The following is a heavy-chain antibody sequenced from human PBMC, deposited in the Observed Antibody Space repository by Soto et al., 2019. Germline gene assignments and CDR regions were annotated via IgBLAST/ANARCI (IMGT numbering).Heavy chain of an antibody. CDR1: GFTFSDYY. CDR2: IVSGSDYT. D-gene: IGHD6-13*01. V-gene: IGHV3-11*06. Sequence: QEQLVESGGGVVQPGRSLRLSCAASGFTFSDYYMTWIRQAPGKGLEWVSYIVSGSDYTNYADPVKGRFTISRDNAKNSLYLEMNSLRVEDTAVYYCARLRASSWYLGGYLDYWGQGTLVTVSS. J-gene: IGHJ4*02. CDR3: ARLRASSWYLGGYLDY.